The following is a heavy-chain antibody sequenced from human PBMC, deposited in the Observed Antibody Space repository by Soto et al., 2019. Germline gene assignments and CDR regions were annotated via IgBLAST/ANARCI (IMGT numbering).Heavy chain of an antibody. V-gene: IGHV3-7*01. CDR2: IKPDGSER. CDR1: GFSLSRYW. CDR3: ARDWEVSGWPADF. J-gene: IGHJ4*02. Sequence: EVQLLESGGGLVQPGGSLRLSCAASGFSLSRYWMSWVRQAPGKGLEWVAIIKPDGSERDYVDSVKGRFTSSRDNAKNSRFLQMDSLRVEDTAVYYCARDWEVSGWPADFWGQGTLVTVSS. D-gene: IGHD6-19*01.